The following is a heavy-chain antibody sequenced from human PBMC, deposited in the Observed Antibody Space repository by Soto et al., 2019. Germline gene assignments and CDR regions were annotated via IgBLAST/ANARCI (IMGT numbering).Heavy chain of an antibody. J-gene: IGHJ4*02. Sequence: QVQLVESGGGVVQPGRSLRLSCAASGFTFSSYAMHWVRQAPGKGLEWVAVISYDGSNKYYADSVKGRFTISRDNSKNTLYLQMNSLRAEDTAVYYCARDDEMATTTTPFDYWGQGTLVTVSS. D-gene: IGHD1-1*01. CDR3: ARDDEMATTTTPFDY. CDR2: ISYDGSNK. V-gene: IGHV3-30-3*01. CDR1: GFTFSSYA.